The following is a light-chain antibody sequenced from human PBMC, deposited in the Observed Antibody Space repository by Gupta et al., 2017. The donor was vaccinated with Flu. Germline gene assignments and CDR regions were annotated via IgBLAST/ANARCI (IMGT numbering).Light chain of an antibody. CDR3: QQHYEWLRT. J-gene: IGKJ2*01. CDR2: SAS. CDR1: QNIGNN. V-gene: IGKV3-15*01. Sequence: PATLSVSPGERATLSCRASQNIGNNLAWYQQKPGQAPRLLIYSASARATTTPVRFSGSGSGTEFSLIISSLRSEDFAVYYCQQHYEWLRTFGQGTKLDI.